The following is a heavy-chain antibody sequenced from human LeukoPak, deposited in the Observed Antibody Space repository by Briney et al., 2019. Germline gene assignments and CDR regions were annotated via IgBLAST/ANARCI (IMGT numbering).Heavy chain of an antibody. CDR1: GFTFSSYW. D-gene: IGHD1-1*01. V-gene: IGHV3-74*01. CDR2: INSDGSST. Sequence: PGGSLRLSCAASGFTFSSYWMHWVRQAPGKGLVWVSRINSDGSSTSYADSVKGRFTISRDNAKNTLYLQMNSLRAEDTAVYYCAKATGTFYYFDYWGQGTLVTVSS. CDR3: AKATGTFYYFDY. J-gene: IGHJ4*02.